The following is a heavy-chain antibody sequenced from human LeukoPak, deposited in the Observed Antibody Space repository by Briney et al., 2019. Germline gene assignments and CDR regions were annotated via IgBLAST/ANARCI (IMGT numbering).Heavy chain of an antibody. CDR3: AKGTGRYWTFFDS. J-gene: IGHJ4*02. CDR1: GFTFDEYA. V-gene: IGHV3-9*01. Sequence: GGSLRLSCAASGFTFDEYAMHWVRQAPGKGLEWVSGISWNGGSLDYVDSVKGRLTISRDNAKNSLYLRMNSLRPEDTALYFCAKGTGRYWTFFDSWGQGTHVIVSS. D-gene: IGHD1-26*01. CDR2: ISWNGGSL.